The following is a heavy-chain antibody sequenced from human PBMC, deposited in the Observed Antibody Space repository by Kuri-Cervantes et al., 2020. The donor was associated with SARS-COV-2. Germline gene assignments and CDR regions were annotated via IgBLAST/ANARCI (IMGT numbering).Heavy chain of an antibody. CDR1: GFTFSNAW. CDR3: ARLHTDIVVVPAAIRSHYYYYYMVV. Sequence: GESLKISCAASGFTFSNAWMSWVRQAPGKGLEWVGRIKSKTGGGTTDYAAPVKGRFTISRDDSKNTLYLQMNSLKTEDTAVYYCARLHTDIVVVPAAIRSHYYYYYMVVWGKGTTVTVSS. J-gene: IGHJ6*03. D-gene: IGHD2-2*02. CDR2: IKSKTGGGTT. V-gene: IGHV3-15*01.